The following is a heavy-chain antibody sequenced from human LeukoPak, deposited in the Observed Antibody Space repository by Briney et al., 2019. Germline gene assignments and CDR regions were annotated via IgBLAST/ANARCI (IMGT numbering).Heavy chain of an antibody. V-gene: IGHV4-34*01. Sequence: SETLSLTCAVYGGAFIGYYWSWIRQPPGKGLQWIGEINLSVSSNYNPSLRIRVPISVDTSKNPFSLKLSSVTAADTAVYYCARGSDIVATIWFDPWGQGILVTVSS. J-gene: IGHJ5*02. D-gene: IGHD5-12*01. CDR3: ARGSDIVATIWFDP. CDR1: GGAFIGYY. CDR2: INLSVSS.